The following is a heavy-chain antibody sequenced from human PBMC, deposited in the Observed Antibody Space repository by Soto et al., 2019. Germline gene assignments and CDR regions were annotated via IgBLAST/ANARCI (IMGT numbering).Heavy chain of an antibody. V-gene: IGHV3-23*01. CDR3: AKDPGITMVRGGNWFDP. CDR1: GFTFSSYA. D-gene: IGHD3-10*01. Sequence: LRLSCAASGFTFSSYAMSWVRQAPGKGLEWVSAISGSGGSTYYADSVKGRFTISRDNSKNTLYLQMNSLRAEDTAVYYCAKDPGITMVRGGNWFDPWGQGTLVTVSS. J-gene: IGHJ5*02. CDR2: ISGSGGST.